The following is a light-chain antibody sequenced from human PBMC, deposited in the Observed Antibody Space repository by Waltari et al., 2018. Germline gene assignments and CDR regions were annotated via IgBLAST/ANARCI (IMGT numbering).Light chain of an antibody. Sequence: EIVVTQSPATLSLSPGERVTLSCRASQIVTNNFAWFQQRPGQAPRLLIYNASTRATDIPARFSGSGSGTEVTLTINSLQSEDLAIYYCQVRTSWLWTFGQGTKV. J-gene: IGKJ1*01. CDR1: QIVTNN. CDR2: NAS. CDR3: QVRTSWLWT. V-gene: IGKV3-15*01.